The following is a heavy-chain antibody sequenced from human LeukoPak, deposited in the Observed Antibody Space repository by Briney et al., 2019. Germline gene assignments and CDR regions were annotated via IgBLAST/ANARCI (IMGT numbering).Heavy chain of an antibody. V-gene: IGHV4-34*01. CDR1: GGSFSGYY. D-gene: IGHD3-10*01. J-gene: IGHJ5*02. Sequence: SETLSLTCAVYGGSFSGYYWNWIRQPPGKGLEWIGEINHSGSTNYNPSLKSRVTISVDTSKNQFSLKLSSVTAADTAVYFCARDETYYYGSGTFFLRGWFDPWGQGTLVTVSS. CDR2: INHSGST. CDR3: ARDETYYYGSGTFFLRGWFDP.